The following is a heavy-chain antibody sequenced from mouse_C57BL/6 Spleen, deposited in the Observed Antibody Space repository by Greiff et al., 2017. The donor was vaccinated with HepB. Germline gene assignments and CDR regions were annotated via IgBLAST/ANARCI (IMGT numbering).Heavy chain of an antibody. CDR1: GYTFTSYW. J-gene: IGHJ2*01. V-gene: IGHV1-64*01. Sequence: QVQLQQSGAELVKPGASVKLSCKASGYTFTSYWMHWVKQRPGQGLEWIGMIHPNSGSTNYNEMFKSKATLTVDKSSSTAYMQLSSLTSEDSAVYYCARGGYYGPDYWGQGTTLTVSS. CDR2: IHPNSGST. CDR3: ARGGYYGPDY. D-gene: IGHD1-1*02.